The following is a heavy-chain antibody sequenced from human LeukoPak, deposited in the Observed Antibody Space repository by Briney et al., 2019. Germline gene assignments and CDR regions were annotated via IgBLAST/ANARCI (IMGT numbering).Heavy chain of an antibody. CDR1: GGSISGGGYS. CDR2: IYYSGST. V-gene: IGHV4-61*08. D-gene: IGHD3-16*01. CDR3: ARARWLTPFDY. J-gene: IGHJ4*02. Sequence: PSETLSLTCAVSGGSISGGGYSWSWIRQPPGKGLEWIGYIYYSGSTNYNPSLKSRVTISVDTSKNQFSLKLSSVTAADTAVYYCARARWLTPFDYWGQGTLVTVSS.